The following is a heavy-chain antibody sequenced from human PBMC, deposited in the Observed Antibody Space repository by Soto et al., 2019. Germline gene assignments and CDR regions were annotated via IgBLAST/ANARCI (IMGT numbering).Heavy chain of an antibody. Sequence: GGSLRLSCTGAGFPFSGYWMSWVRQAPGKGLEWVANMNGDGSDKNYMDSVRGRFSITRDNAKNSLDLQMNSLRGEDTAGYYGAREGRGFCASTTCPGIWGQGTLVTVSS. CDR2: MNGDGSDK. V-gene: IGHV3-7*01. J-gene: IGHJ4*02. D-gene: IGHD2-2*01. CDR1: GFPFSGYW. CDR3: AREGRGFCASTTCPGI.